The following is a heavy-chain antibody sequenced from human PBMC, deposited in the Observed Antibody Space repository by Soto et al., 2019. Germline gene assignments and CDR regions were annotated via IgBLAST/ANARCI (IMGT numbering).Heavy chain of an antibody. CDR1: GGSISSYY. CDR2: MFHSGST. D-gene: IGHD5-18*01. Sequence: SETLSLTCTVSGGSISSYYWGWIRQPPGKGLEWIGSMFHSGSTVYNPSLKSRVTISVETSKNQLSLKLSSVTAADTAVYYCARHKRDTAMAPFDYWGQGTLVTVSS. CDR3: ARHKRDTAMAPFDY. V-gene: IGHV4-39*01. J-gene: IGHJ4*02.